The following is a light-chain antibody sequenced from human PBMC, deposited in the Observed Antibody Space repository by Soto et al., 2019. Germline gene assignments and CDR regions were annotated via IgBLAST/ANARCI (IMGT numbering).Light chain of an antibody. Sequence: DIVMTQSPLSLPVTPGEPASISCRSSQSLLHSNGYNYLDWYLQKPGQSPQLLSYLGSNRASGVADRFSGSGSGTDFTLKISRVEAEDVGVYYCMQALQSPLYTFGQGTKLEIK. J-gene: IGKJ2*01. CDR1: QSLLHSNGYNY. V-gene: IGKV2-28*01. CDR3: MQALQSPLYT. CDR2: LGS.